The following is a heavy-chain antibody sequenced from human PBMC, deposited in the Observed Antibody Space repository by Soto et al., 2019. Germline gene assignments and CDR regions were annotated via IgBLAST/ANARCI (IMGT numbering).Heavy chain of an antibody. Sequence: LRLSCAASGFTFSSYAMHWVRQAPGKGLQWLAMTSYDGINTYYADSVKGRFTISRDNSKNMLYLQMNSLRAEDTAVYFCAKDRDYHATTIGYWGQGTLVTVSS. CDR2: TSYDGINT. CDR1: GFTFSSYA. D-gene: IGHD1-1*01. CDR3: AKDRDYHATTIGY. J-gene: IGHJ4*02. V-gene: IGHV3-30*18.